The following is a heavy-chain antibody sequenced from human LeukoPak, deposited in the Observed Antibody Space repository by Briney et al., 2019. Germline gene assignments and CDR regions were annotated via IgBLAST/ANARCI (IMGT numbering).Heavy chain of an antibody. J-gene: IGHJ6*02. V-gene: IGHV3-7*01. CDR3: AREMSESYGMDV. Sequence: PGGSLRLSCVASAFTLMKYWMSWVRQAPGKGLEWVANIKQGGSQKYYVDSVKGRFTISRDDVKNSLYLEMNFLRAEDTAVYYCAREMSESYGMDVWGQGTTVTVSS. D-gene: IGHD3-10*01. CDR1: AFTLMKYW. CDR2: IKQGGSQK.